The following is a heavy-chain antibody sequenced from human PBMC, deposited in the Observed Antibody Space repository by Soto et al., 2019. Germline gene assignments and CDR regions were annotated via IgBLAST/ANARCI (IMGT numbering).Heavy chain of an antibody. CDR2: ISGTGRVT. CDR3: AKDVQYDIATGIEYFHR. J-gene: IGHJ1*01. CDR1: EFTFSSYA. D-gene: IGHD3-9*01. V-gene: IGHV3-23*01. Sequence: EVQLLESGGGLVQPGGSLKLSCAASEFTFSSYAMSWVRQAPGKGLEWVSGISGTGRVTKYAESVKGRFTISRDNPKSTLFLQMNSLRPEDTAVYYCAKDVQYDIATGIEYFHRWGQGTLVTVSS.